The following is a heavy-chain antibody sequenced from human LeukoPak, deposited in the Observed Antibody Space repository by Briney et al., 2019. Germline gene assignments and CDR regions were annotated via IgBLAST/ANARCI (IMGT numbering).Heavy chain of an antibody. CDR3: ARVNCGGGSCYFAGDGLNV. V-gene: IGHV1-2*06. D-gene: IGHD2-15*01. J-gene: IGHJ6*02. CDR2: ISPKSGGT. Sequence: ASVKVSCKASGHTFTDFYMHWVRQAPGQGLEWMGRISPKSGGTNYAQRFQGRVTMTRDTSINTVSMELSSLTSDDTAVYYCARVNCGGGSCYFAGDGLNVWGQGTTVIVSS. CDR1: GHTFTDFY.